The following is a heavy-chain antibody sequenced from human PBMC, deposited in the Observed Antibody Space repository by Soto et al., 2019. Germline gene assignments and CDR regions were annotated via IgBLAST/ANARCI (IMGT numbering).Heavy chain of an antibody. D-gene: IGHD4-17*01. V-gene: IGHV3-23*01. Sequence: VQLLESGGGLVQPGGSLRLACTASGFTFNHYAMSWVRQAPGKGLEWVSAVSGRGGSTKYADSVKGRFIISRDNSNSTLYLQMDSLRGEDTAVYYCAKDATVTTSLYFSSYGFDVWGQGTTVTVSS. J-gene: IGHJ6*02. CDR1: GFTFNHYA. CDR2: VSGRGGST. CDR3: AKDATVTTSLYFSSYGFDV.